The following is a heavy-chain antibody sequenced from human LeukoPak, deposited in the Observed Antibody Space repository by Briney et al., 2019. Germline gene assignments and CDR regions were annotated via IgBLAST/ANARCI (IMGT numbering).Heavy chain of an antibody. Sequence: ASVKVPCKASGYTFTGYYMHWVRQAPGQGLEWMGWINPNSGGTNYAQKFQGRVTMTRDTSISTAYMELSRLRSDDTAVYYCARDIPGIVGAQYWGQGTLVTVSS. CDR2: INPNSGGT. CDR1: GYTFTGYY. D-gene: IGHD1-26*01. CDR3: ARDIPGIVGAQY. J-gene: IGHJ4*02. V-gene: IGHV1-2*02.